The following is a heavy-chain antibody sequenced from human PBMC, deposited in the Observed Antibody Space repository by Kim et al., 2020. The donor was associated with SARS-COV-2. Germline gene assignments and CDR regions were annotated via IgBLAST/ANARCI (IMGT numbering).Heavy chain of an antibody. CDR3: MRYHY. V-gene: IGHV3-53*01. CDR1: GFTVSSGY. J-gene: IGHJ4*01. Sequence: GGSLRLSCAASGFTVSSGYISWVRQAPGKGLDWVSIIHINGRTLYADSAKGRFTISRDNSMNTAFLQMNSLRAEDTAAYYCMRYHYCGHGTLVSVSS. CDR2: IHINGRT.